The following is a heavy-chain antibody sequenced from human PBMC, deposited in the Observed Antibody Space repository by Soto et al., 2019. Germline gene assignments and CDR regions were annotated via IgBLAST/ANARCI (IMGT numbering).Heavy chain of an antibody. CDR1: GYTFTSYY. J-gene: IGHJ6*02. CDR2: INPSGGST. V-gene: IGHV1-46*01. Sequence: ASVKRSCKASGYTFTSYYMHWVRQAPGQGLEWMGIINPSGGSTSYAQKFQGRVTMTRDTSTSTVYMELSSLRSEDTAVYYCATYYDFWSGPPYYGMDVWGQGTTVTVSS. CDR3: ATYYDFWSGPPYYGMDV. D-gene: IGHD3-3*01.